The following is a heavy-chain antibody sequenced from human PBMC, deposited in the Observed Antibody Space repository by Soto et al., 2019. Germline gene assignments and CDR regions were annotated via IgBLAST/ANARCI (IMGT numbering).Heavy chain of an antibody. CDR1: GGSISSYY. CDR2: IYYSGST. Sequence: QVQLQESGPGLVKPSETLSLTCTVSGGSISSYYWSWIRQPPGKGLEWIGYIYYSGSTNYNPSLKRRVTISVDTSKNQFSLKLSSVTAADTAVYYCARRWGDAFDSWGQGTMVTVSS. J-gene: IGHJ3*02. CDR3: ARRWGDAFDS. V-gene: IGHV4-59*08. D-gene: IGHD3-16*01.